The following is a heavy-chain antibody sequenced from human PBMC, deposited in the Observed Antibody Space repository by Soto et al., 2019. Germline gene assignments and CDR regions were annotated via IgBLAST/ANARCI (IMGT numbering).Heavy chain of an antibody. Sequence: ASVKVSCKASGYTFTSYAMHWVRQAPGQRLEWMGWISADNGNTKYSQKFQDRVSMTIDTSTGTAYMELRSLTSDDTAVYYCAKNGQPPYYYYGLDVWGQGTKVTVSS. V-gene: IGHV1-3*01. D-gene: IGHD2-8*01. CDR2: ISADNGNT. CDR3: AKNGQPPYYYYGLDV. J-gene: IGHJ6*02. CDR1: GYTFTSYA.